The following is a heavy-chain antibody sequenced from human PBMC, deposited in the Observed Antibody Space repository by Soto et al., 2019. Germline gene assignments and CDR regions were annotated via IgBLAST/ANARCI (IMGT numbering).Heavy chain of an antibody. J-gene: IGHJ4*02. CDR2: IIPIFGTA. D-gene: IGHD3-22*01. CDR3: ASTNYYDSSCYYDLYY. CDR1: GGTFSSYA. Sequence: QVQLVQSGAEVKKPGSSVKVSCTASGGTFSSYAISWVRQAPGQGLEWMGGIIPIFGTANYAQKFQGRVTITADESTSTADMELSSLRSEDTAVYYCASTNYYDSSCYYDLYYWGQGTLVTVSA. V-gene: IGHV1-69*01.